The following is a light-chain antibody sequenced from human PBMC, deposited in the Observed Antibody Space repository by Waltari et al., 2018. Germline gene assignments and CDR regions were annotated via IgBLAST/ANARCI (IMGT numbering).Light chain of an antibody. CDR1: SPNTGRNS. CDR2: KNN. J-gene: IGLJ3*02. V-gene: IGLV1-47*01. CDR3: AAWDDSLSGLV. Sequence: QSVLTQPPSASGTPGQKVTISCNGSSPNTGRNSVYLYQQFPGTAPKLLIFKNNQRPSGVPDRFSDSKSGTSASLAINGLRSEDEADYYCAAWDDSLSGLVLGGGTKVTVL.